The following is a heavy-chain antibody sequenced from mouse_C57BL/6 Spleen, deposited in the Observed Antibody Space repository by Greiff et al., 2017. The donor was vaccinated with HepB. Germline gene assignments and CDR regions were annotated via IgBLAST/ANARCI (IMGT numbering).Heavy chain of an antibody. V-gene: IGHV5-9-1*02. D-gene: IGHD1-1*01. CDR3: TRVEGYYYYGSDWYFDV. Sequence: DVMLVESGEGLVKPGGSLKLSCAASGFTFSSYAMSWVRQTPEKRLEWVAYISSGGDYIYYADTVKGRFTISRDNARNTLYLQMSSLKSEDTAMYYCTRVEGYYYYGSDWYFDVWGTGTTVTVSS. CDR1: GFTFSSYA. CDR2: ISSGGDYI. J-gene: IGHJ1*03.